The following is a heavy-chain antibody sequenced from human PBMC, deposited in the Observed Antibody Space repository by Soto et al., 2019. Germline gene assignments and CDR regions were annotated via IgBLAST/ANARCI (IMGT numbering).Heavy chain of an antibody. CDR2: IYYSGST. CDR3: ARDKLKDFWSGYSGDNWFDP. J-gene: IGHJ5*02. D-gene: IGHD3-3*01. CDR1: LGSLIRSHHS. Sequence: IHFLPWCVSLGSLIRSHHSWGCIRQPPRKGLEWIGYIYYSGSTYYNPSLKSRVTISVDTSKNQFSLKLSSVTAADTAVYYCARDKLKDFWSGYSGDNWFDPWGQGTLVTVSS. V-gene: IGHV4-31*02.